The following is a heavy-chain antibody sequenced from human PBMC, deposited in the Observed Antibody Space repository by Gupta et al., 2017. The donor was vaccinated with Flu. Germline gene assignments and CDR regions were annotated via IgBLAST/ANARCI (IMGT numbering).Heavy chain of an antibody. J-gene: IGHJ6*02. Sequence: EVQLVESGGGLVQPGGSLRLSCAASGFTFSSYWMSWVRQAPGKGLEWVANIKQDGSEKYYVDSVKGRFTISRDNAKNSLYLQMNSLRAEDTAVYYCARGTGYYYYYGMDVWGQGTTVTVSS. V-gene: IGHV3-7*01. CDR3: ARGTGYYYYYGMDV. CDR1: GFTFSSYW. D-gene: IGHD3-10*01. CDR2: IKQDGSEK.